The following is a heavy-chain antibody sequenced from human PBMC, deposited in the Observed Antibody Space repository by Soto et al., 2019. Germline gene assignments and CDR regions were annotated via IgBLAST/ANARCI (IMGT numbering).Heavy chain of an antibody. Sequence: SETLSLTCTVSGGSVSSCRYYWSWNRQPPGKGLEWIGYIYYSGSTNYNPSLKSRVTISVDTSKNQFSLKLSSVTAADTAVYYCASGVEVAATGPVGYWGQGTLVTVSS. D-gene: IGHD2-15*01. CDR2: IYYSGST. CDR1: GGSVSSCRYY. CDR3: ASGVEVAATGPVGY. V-gene: IGHV4-61*01. J-gene: IGHJ4*02.